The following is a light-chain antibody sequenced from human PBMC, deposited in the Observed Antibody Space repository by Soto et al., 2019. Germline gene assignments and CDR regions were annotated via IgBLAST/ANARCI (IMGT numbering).Light chain of an antibody. Sequence: QSVLTQPPSASGTPGQRVIISCSGSSSNIGSNTANWYQQLPGTAPKLLIYSNNQRPSGVPDRFSGSKSGTSASLAISGLQSEDEADYYCATWDDSLNDVVFGGGTKVTVL. CDR3: ATWDDSLNDVV. V-gene: IGLV1-44*01. CDR1: SSNIGSNT. J-gene: IGLJ2*01. CDR2: SNN.